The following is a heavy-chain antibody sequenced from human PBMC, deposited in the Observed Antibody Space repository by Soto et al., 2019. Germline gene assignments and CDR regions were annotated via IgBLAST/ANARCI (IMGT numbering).Heavy chain of an antibody. CDR1: GGSISSYY. CDR3: ARGGSSSWYGTGAFDI. V-gene: IGHV4-59*01. Sequence: SETLSLTCTVSGGSISSYYWSWIRQPPGKGLEWIGYIYYSGSTNYNPSLKSRVTISVDTSKNQFSLKLSSVTAADTAVYCCARGGSSSWYGTGAFDIWGQGTMVTVSS. D-gene: IGHD6-13*01. J-gene: IGHJ3*02. CDR2: IYYSGST.